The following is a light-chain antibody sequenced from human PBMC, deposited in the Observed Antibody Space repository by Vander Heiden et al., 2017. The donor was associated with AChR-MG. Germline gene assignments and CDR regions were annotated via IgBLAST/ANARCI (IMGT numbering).Light chain of an antibody. J-gene: IGKJ1*01. CDR2: EAS. CDR3: QQRSNWPGT. CDR1: QTVSTY. V-gene: IGKV3-11*01. Sequence: EIVLTQSPATLSLTPGERATLSCRASQTVSTYLAWYQLKPGQVPKLLIYEASNRATGTPARLSGSGSGTDFSLTISSLEPEDFAVYYCQQRSNWPGTFGQGTKVEIK.